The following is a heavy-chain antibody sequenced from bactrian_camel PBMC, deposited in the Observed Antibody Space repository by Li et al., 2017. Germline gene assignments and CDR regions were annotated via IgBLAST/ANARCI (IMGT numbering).Heavy chain of an antibody. D-gene: IGHD4*01. Sequence: DVQLVESGGGLVQPGGSLRLSCTASGFTFNDYHMSWVRQAPGKGLEWISDITSSGASSYYADSVKGRFTISRDYAKNTLYLQMTSLKTEDTAVYYCAREKDNSDALDYWGKGTQVTVS. CDR1: GFTFNDYH. V-gene: IGHV3S40*01. J-gene: IGHJ7*01. CDR2: ITSSGASS.